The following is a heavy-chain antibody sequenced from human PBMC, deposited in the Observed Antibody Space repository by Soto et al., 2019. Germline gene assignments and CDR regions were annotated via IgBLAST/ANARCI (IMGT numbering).Heavy chain of an antibody. D-gene: IGHD1-1*01. Sequence: GSLRLSCVASGFTFDTYAIHWVRQAPGKGLQWVALISYEGSNTYYADSVRGRFTISRDNSKNTVYLQMNTLRPEDTGLYYCARVTPGNNLYYFSGLDFWGQGTSVTVS. CDR3: ARVTPGNNLYYFSGLDF. CDR2: ISYEGSNT. V-gene: IGHV3-30*04. CDR1: GFTFDTYA. J-gene: IGHJ6*02.